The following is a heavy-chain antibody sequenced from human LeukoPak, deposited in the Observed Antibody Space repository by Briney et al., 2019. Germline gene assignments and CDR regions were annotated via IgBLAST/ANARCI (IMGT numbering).Heavy chain of an antibody. D-gene: IGHD1-26*01. CDR1: GGSISSSSYY. Sequence: KPSETLSLTCTVSGGSISSSSYYWGWIRQPPGKGLEWIGSIYYSGSTYYNPSLKNRVTISVDTSKNHFSLRLSSVTASDTAVYYCARASGSYYGVFDYWGQGTLVTVSS. CDR3: ARASGSYYGVFDY. V-gene: IGHV4-39*02. CDR2: IYYSGST. J-gene: IGHJ4*02.